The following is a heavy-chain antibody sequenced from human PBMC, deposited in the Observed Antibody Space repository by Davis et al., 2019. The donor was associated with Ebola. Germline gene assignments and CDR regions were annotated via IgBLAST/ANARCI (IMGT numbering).Heavy chain of an antibody. CDR2: IDWDDDK. Sequence: TLSLTCTVSGGSVSSGNYYWSWIRQPPGKALEWLALIDWDDDKYYNTSLKTRLTISKDTSKNQVVLTMTNMDPVDTGTYYCARMRRAAPYFDYWGQGALVTVTS. CDR1: GGSVSSGNYY. D-gene: IGHD6-25*01. CDR3: ARMRRAAPYFDY. V-gene: IGHV2-70*18. J-gene: IGHJ4*02.